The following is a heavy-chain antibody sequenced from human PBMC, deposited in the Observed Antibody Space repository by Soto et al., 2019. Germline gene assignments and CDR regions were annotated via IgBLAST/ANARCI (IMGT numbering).Heavy chain of an antibody. CDR2: VYYTGST. J-gene: IGHJ4*02. Sequence: PSETLSLTCSVSGGSISGSYWGWIRQSPGKGLEWLGYVYYTGSTNYSPSLRSRVSISVDRSKNEFSLRLSSVTAADTAVYFCARSVAVPGAHIDYWGQGTQVTVSS. CDR3: ARSVAVPGAHIDY. D-gene: IGHD6-19*01. V-gene: IGHV4-59*01. CDR1: GGSISGSY.